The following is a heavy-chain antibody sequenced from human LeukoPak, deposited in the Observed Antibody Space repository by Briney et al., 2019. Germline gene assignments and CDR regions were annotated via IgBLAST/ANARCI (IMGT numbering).Heavy chain of an antibody. V-gene: IGHV3-33*06. D-gene: IGHD3-10*01. J-gene: IGHJ6*03. CDR3: AKEGDRGEALYYYMDV. CDR2: IWYVGSNI. CDR1: GFMFSDYG. Sequence: GRSLRLSCAESGFMFSDYGMHWVRQAPGKGLEWVAAIWYVGSNIFYADSVKGRFTISRDNSKNALYLQMNSLRAEDTADYYCAKEGDRGEALYYYMDVWGNGTTVTVSS.